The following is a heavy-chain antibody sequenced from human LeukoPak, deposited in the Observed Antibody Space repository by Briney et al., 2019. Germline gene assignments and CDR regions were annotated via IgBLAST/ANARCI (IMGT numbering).Heavy chain of an antibody. Sequence: GGSLRLSCAASGFTVSSNYMSWVRQAPGKGLEWVSTISGSGGSTYYADSVKGRFTISRDNSKNTLYLQMNSLRAEDTAVYYCAKVLWDSSGYFYYWGQGTLVTVSS. CDR2: ISGSGGST. CDR1: GFTVSSNY. V-gene: IGHV3-23*01. D-gene: IGHD3-22*01. J-gene: IGHJ4*02. CDR3: AKVLWDSSGYFYY.